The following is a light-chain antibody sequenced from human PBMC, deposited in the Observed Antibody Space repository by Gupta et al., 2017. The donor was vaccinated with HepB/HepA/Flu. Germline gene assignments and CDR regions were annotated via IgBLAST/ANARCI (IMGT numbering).Light chain of an antibody. V-gene: IGKV3-20*01. Sequence: EIVLTQSPGTLSLSPGERATLSCRASQNISSRYLAWYQQKPGQAPRLLISGTSSRAAGFPDRFSGSGSGTDFSLTISRLEPEDFVVYYCQQYGSSPLTFGGGTKVEIK. CDR3: QQYGSSPLT. CDR2: GTS. J-gene: IGKJ4*01. CDR1: QNISSRY.